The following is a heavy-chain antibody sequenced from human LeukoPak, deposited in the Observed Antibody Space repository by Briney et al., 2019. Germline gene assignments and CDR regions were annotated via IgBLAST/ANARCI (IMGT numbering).Heavy chain of an antibody. D-gene: IGHD6-19*01. V-gene: IGHV3-64D*09. J-gene: IGHJ4*02. CDR3: VKALGQWLVYYFDY. Sequence: PGGSLRLSCSASVFTFSTYAMHWVRQAPGKGLEYVSAISNNGGSTYYADSVKGRFTISRDNSKNTLYLQMSSLRTEDTAVYYCVKALGQWLVYYFDYWGQGTLVTVSS. CDR2: ISNNGGST. CDR1: VFTFSTYA.